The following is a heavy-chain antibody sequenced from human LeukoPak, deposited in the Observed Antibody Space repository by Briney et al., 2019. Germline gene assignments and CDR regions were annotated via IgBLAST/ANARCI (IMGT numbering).Heavy chain of an antibody. CDR2: IKNDGSQK. V-gene: IGHV3-7*01. J-gene: IGHJ3*02. CDR1: EFTISNYW. D-gene: IGHD5-18*01. Sequence: PGGSLRLSCAASEFTISNYWMTWVRQAPGRGLEWVANIKNDGSQKYYADSVKGRFTISRDNAENSLYLQMNGLRAEDTAVYYCAKFNTNPGYALDIWGQGTMVTVSS. CDR3: AKFNTNPGYALDI.